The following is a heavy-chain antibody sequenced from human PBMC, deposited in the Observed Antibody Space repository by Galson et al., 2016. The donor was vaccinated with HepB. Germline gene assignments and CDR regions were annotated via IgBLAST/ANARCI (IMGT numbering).Heavy chain of an antibody. Sequence: ETLSLPCAVSGVSISGTNWWSWVRQPPGKGLEWIGEIYHSGSTNYNPSLQSRVTISVDTSKTQFSLNLNSVTAADTALYYCVRNGYYCLDAWGQGTTVTVSS. V-gene: IGHV4-4*02. CDR2: IYHSGST. J-gene: IGHJ6*02. CDR1: GVSISGTNW. CDR3: VRNGYYCLDA.